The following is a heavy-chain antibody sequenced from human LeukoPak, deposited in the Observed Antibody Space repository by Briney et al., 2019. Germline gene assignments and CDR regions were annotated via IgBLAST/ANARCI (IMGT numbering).Heavy chain of an antibody. V-gene: IGHV3-48*03. J-gene: IGHJ4*02. Sequence: PGGSLRLSCAASGFTFSAYEMNWVRQAPGKGLESVSYISGSGTTKSYADSVKGRFTISRDNAKNLVFLQMNSLRVEDTAVYYCARTYSSSWYEFDYWGQGTLVTVSS. D-gene: IGHD6-13*01. CDR2: ISGSGTTK. CDR3: ARTYSSSWYEFDY. CDR1: GFTFSAYE.